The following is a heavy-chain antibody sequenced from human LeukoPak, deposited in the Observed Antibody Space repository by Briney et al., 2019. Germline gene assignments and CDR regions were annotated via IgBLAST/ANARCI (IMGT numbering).Heavy chain of an antibody. CDR1: GFTFGSFW. CDR2: INQDGSEK. CDR3: TRDGSGTMNY. D-gene: IGHD3-10*01. V-gene: IGHV3-7*04. Sequence: GGSLRLSCAASGFTFGSFWMSWVRQAPGKGLEWVANINQDGSEKYYLESVKGRLTISRDNAKNSLYLQMSSLSAADTAVYFCTRDGSGTMNYWGQGSLPTVSS. J-gene: IGHJ4*01.